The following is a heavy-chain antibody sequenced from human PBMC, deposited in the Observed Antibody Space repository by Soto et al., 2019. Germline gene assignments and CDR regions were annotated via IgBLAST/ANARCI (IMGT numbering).Heavy chain of an antibody. J-gene: IGHJ6*02. Sequence: GASVKVSCKASGGTFSSYAISWVRQAPGQGLEWMGGIIPIFGTANYAQKFQGRVTITADKSTSTAYMELSSLRSEDTAVYYCARDLFKYMSSGYDPMRAYYYYGMDAWGQGTTVTVSS. CDR2: IIPIFGTA. CDR3: ARDLFKYMSSGYDPMRAYYYYGMDA. CDR1: GGTFSSYA. D-gene: IGHD5-12*01. V-gene: IGHV1-69*06.